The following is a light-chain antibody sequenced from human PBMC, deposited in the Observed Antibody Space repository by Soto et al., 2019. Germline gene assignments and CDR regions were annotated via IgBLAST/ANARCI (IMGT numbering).Light chain of an antibody. CDR1: QSISNR. J-gene: IGKJ1*01. V-gene: IGKV1-5*03. CDR3: QKDSGAPA. CDR2: QAS. Sequence: DIQMTQSPSTLSASVGDRVMITCRASQSISNRLAWYQQSPGKAPKLLIYQASSLESGVPSRFSCSGSGTEFTLTISSLQPDDVATYSCQKDSGAPAFRQGTKVEIK.